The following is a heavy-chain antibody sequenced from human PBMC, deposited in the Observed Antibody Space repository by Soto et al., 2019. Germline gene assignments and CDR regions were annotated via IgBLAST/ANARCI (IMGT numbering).Heavy chain of an antibody. CDR3: ERAAMGGSSWPFDY. V-gene: IGHV4-4*02. J-gene: IGHJ4*02. CDR1: GGSISSSNW. Sequence: QVQLQESGPGLVKPSGTLSLTCAVSGGSISSSNWWSWVRQPPGKGLEWIGEIYHSGSTNYNPSQKCRVTISVNRSKNQFSLKLCSVPAAETAVYYCERAAMGGSSWPFDYWGQGTLVTVSS. D-gene: IGHD6-13*01. CDR2: IYHSGST.